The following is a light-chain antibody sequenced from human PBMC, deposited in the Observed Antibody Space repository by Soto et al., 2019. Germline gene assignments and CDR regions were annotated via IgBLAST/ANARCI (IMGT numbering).Light chain of an antibody. CDR1: SSDVGAFNY. CDR2: YVS. Sequence: QCALTQPASVSGSPGQAITISCSGTSSDVGAFNYVSWYEQHPGKAPKPRVXYVSNRPSGVSNRFSVSKSGASASLAITGLQPEDEADYYCQSYDTEMNGLYVFGTGTKVTVL. J-gene: IGLJ1*01. V-gene: IGLV2-14*03. CDR3: QSYDTEMNGLYV.